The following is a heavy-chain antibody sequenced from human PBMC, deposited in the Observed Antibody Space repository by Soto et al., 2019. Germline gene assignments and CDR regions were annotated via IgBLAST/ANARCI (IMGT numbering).Heavy chain of an antibody. V-gene: IGHV4-59*08. CDR3: ARRHGSCFDY. Sequence: SETLSLTCTVSGGSISSYYWSWIRQPPGKGLEWIGYIYYSGSTNYNPSLKRRVAISVDTSKNQFSLKLSSVTAADTAVYYCARRHGSCFDYWGQGTLVTVSS. J-gene: IGHJ4*02. CDR2: IYYSGST. CDR1: GGSISSYY.